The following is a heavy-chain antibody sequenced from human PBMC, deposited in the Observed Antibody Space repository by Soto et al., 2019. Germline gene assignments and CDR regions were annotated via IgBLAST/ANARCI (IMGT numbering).Heavy chain of an antibody. CDR3: ARDVLLWAGHYCMDV. J-gene: IGHJ6*02. Sequence: QVQLQESGPGLVKPSETLSLTCTVSGGSISSYYWSWIRQPPGKGLEWIGYIYYSGSTNYNPALKSRVTISVDTSKNQFSLKLSSVTAADTAVYYCARDVLLWAGHYCMDVWGQGTTVTVSS. CDR1: GGSISSYY. CDR2: IYYSGST. D-gene: IGHD3-10*01. V-gene: IGHV4-59*01.